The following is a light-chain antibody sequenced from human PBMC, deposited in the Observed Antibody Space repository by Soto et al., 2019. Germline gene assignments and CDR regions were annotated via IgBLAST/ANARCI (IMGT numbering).Light chain of an antibody. CDR3: QQYNSYPWT. Sequence: DIQMSLSPCTLSASVGDRVTITCRASQTISSWLAWYQQKPGKAPKLLMYRTSSIDSGVPSRFSGSRSGTEFTLTISSLQPDDFATYFCQQYNSYPWTFGQGTKVDI. CDR1: QTISSW. V-gene: IGKV1-5*03. CDR2: RTS. J-gene: IGKJ1*01.